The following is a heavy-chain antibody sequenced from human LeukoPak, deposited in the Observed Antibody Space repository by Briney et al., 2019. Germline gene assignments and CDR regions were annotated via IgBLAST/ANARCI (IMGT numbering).Heavy chain of an antibody. CDR2: IIPIFGTA. CDR1: GGTFSSYA. Sequence: SVKVSCKASGGTFSSYAISWVRQAPGQGLEWMRGIIPIFGTANYAQKLQGRVTITADESTSTAYMELSSLRSEDTAVYYCARDLVTTSSWYNWFDPWGQGTLVTVSS. CDR3: ARDLVTTSSWYNWFDP. J-gene: IGHJ5*02. V-gene: IGHV1-69*13. D-gene: IGHD6-13*01.